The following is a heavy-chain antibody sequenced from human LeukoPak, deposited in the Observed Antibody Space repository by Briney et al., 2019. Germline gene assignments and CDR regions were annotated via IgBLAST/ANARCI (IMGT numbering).Heavy chain of an antibody. V-gene: IGHV4-59*01. Sequence: KASETLSLACTVSGGSISSYHWSCIRQSPGKGLEWIGHIYYSGSTNYNPSLKSRVTISLDTSKNQFSLKLSSVTAADTAVYYCARMSSGWASIFDYWGQGTLVTVSS. CDR3: ARMSSGWASIFDY. D-gene: IGHD6-19*01. CDR2: IYYSGST. J-gene: IGHJ4*02. CDR1: GGSISSYH.